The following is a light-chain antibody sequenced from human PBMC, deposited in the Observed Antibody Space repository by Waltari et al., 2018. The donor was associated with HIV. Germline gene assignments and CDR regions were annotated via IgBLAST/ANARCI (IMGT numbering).Light chain of an antibody. CDR1: QSVSSN. CDR2: GAS. CDR3: LQYNNWPRT. Sequence: EIVMTQSPATLSVSPGERATLSCRASQSVSSNLAWYQEKPGQAPRLLIYGASTRATGIPARFSGSGSGTEFTLTISSLQSEDFAAYYCLQYNNWPRTFGQGTKVEI. V-gene: IGKV3-15*01. J-gene: IGKJ1*01.